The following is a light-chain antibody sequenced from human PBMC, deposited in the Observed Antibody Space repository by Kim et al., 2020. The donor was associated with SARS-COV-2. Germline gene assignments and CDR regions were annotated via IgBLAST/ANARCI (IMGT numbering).Light chain of an antibody. CDR3: QRRSGWPLT. V-gene: IGKV3-11*01. CDR1: QSVGTY. Sequence: PGERATVSCRTSQSVGTYLTWYQQKPGQAPRLLIYDASNRATGIPARFSGSGSGTDFTLTISSLVPEDFAVYYCQRRSGWPLTFGGGTKVDIK. J-gene: IGKJ4*01. CDR2: DAS.